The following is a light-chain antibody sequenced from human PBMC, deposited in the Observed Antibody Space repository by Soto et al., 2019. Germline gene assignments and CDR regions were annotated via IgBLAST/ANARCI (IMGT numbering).Light chain of an antibody. CDR2: AAS. CDR1: QSISSY. V-gene: IGKV1-39*01. J-gene: IGKJ4*01. Sequence: EIQMTQSPSSLSASVVSRVTITCRASQSISSYLNWYQQKPGKAPKLLIYAASSLQSGVPSRFSGSGSGTDFTLTISSLQPEDFATYYCQQSYSTPLTFGGGTKVDIK. CDR3: QQSYSTPLT.